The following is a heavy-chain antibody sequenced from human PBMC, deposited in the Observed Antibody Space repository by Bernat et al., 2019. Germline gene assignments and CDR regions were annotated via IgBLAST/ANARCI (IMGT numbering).Heavy chain of an antibody. CDR3: ARQGRRIAAIDY. Sequence: QLQLQESGPGLVKPSETLSLTYTVSGGSISSSSYYWGWIRQPPGKGLEWIGSIYYSGSTYYNPSLKSRVTISVDTSKNQFSLKLSSVTAADTAVYYCARQGRRIAAIDYWGQGTLVTVSS. CDR1: GGSISSSSYY. CDR2: IYYSGST. V-gene: IGHV4-39*01. D-gene: IGHD6-6*01. J-gene: IGHJ4*02.